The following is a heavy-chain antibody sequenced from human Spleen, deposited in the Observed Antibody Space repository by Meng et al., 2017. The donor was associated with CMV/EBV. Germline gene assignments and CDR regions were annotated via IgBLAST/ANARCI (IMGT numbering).Heavy chain of an antibody. CDR1: GGSISSSSYY. Sequence: ESLKISCTVSGGSISSSSYYWGWIRQPPGKGLEWIGSIYYSGSTYYNPSLKSRVTISVDTSKNQFSLKLSSVTAADTAVYYCATRFLEWFQFDYWGQGTLVTVSS. V-gene: IGHV4-39*01. J-gene: IGHJ4*02. CDR3: ATRFLEWFQFDY. CDR2: IYYSGST. D-gene: IGHD3-3*01.